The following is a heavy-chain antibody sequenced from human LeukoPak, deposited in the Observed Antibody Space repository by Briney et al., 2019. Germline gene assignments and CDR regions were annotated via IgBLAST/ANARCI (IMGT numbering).Heavy chain of an antibody. V-gene: IGHV3-23*01. CDR1: GFTFSSYA. J-gene: IGHJ4*02. CDR3: AKEPPSIAARRSQFDY. D-gene: IGHD6-6*01. CDR2: ISGGGDST. Sequence: GGSLRLSCAASGFTFSSYAMSWVRQAPGTGLEWVSGISGGGDSTYYADSVKGRFTISRDKHKNTLYLQMNSLRAEDTAVYYCAKEPPSIAARRSQFDYWGQGTLVTVSS.